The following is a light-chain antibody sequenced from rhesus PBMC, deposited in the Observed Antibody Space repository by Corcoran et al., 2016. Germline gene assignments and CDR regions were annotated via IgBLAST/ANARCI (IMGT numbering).Light chain of an antibody. J-gene: IGKJ1*01. Sequence: DIQMTQSPSSLSASVGDRVTITCRASQGINNYLNWYQQNPGKAPKFLIYSANRLESGVPSRFSGSGSGTEFTITISSLQPEEFATYYCQQYDSLPWTFGQGTKVEIK. CDR3: QQYDSLPWT. CDR1: QGINNY. V-gene: IGKV1-32*01. CDR2: SAN.